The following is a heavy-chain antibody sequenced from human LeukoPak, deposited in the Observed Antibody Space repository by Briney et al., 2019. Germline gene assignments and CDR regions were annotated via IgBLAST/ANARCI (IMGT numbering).Heavy chain of an antibody. CDR2: IYTSGSI. CDR3: AKQRSEVVPAALNY. CDR1: GGSISSGSYH. V-gene: IGHV4-61*02. Sequence: SETLSLTCTVSGGSISSGSYHWSWIRQPAGKGLEWIGRIYTSGSINYNPSLKSRVTISADTSKNQFSLKLSSVTAADTAVYYCAKQRSEVVPAALNYWGQGTLVTVSS. D-gene: IGHD2-2*01. J-gene: IGHJ4*02.